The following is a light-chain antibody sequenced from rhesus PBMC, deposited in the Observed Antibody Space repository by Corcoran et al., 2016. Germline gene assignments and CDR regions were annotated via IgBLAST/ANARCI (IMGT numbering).Light chain of an antibody. V-gene: IGKV1-66*01. CDR3: QQYNNSPFT. J-gene: IGKJ3*01. Sequence: DIQMTQSPSSLSASVGDTVTITCRASQGINNYLSWYQQKPGKAPKPLISYASSFAIGVPSRFSGSGSGTDYSLTISSLQPEDIATYYCQQYNNSPFTFGPGTKLDIK. CDR1: QGINNY. CDR2: YAS.